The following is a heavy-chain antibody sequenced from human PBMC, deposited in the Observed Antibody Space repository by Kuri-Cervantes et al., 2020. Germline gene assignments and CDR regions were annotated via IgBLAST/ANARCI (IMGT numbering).Heavy chain of an antibody. CDR2: ISYDGSNK. D-gene: IGHD1-26*01. Sequence: GESLKISCAASGFTFSSYAMHWVRQAPGKGLEWVAVISYDGSNKYYADSVKGRFTISRDNSKNTLYLQMNSLRAEDTAVYYCARAKGYYVGIGYFDYWGPGTLVTVSS. CDR3: ARAKGYYVGIGYFDY. V-gene: IGHV3-30-3*01. CDR1: GFTFSSYA. J-gene: IGHJ4*02.